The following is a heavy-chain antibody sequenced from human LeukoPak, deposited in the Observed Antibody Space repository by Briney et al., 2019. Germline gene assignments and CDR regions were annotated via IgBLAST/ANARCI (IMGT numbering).Heavy chain of an antibody. J-gene: IGHJ4*02. D-gene: IGHD5-18*01. V-gene: IGHV4-30-4*01. CDR2: IYYSGST. CDR1: GGSISSCDYY. CDR3: ATNNYGPSRFDF. Sequence: SQTLSLTCTVSGGSISSCDYYWSWLRQPPGKGLEWIGYIYYSGSTYYNPSLKSRVIISIDTSKNQFSLKLSSMTAADTAVYYCATNNYGPSRFDFWGQGTLVTVSS.